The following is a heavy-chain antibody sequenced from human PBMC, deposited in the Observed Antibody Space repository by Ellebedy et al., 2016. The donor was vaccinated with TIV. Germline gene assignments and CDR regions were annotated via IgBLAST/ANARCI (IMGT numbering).Heavy chain of an antibody. J-gene: IGHJ4*02. CDR2: IFGSGGGI. Sequence: PGGSLRLSCAASGFTFSNHAMTWVRQAPGKGLEWVSGIFGSGGGISYADSVEGRFIISRDNSKSMVHLQMNSLRPEDTAVYYCAKDRTSGDGYWVFDQWGQGTLVTVSS. V-gene: IGHV3-23*01. CDR3: AKDRTSGDGYWVFDQ. CDR1: GFTFSNHA. D-gene: IGHD5-18*01.